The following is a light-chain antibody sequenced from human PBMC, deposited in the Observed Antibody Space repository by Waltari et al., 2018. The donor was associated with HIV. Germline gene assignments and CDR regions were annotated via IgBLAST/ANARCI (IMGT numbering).Light chain of an antibody. CDR1: TSDVGRYNS. CDR2: EVS. CDR3: SSYAGSRGGV. J-gene: IGLJ1*01. Sequence: QSALTQPPPASGSPGQSVPIPCTQTTSDVGRYNSVPWYKQHPGKAPKLMIYEVSKRPSGVPARFSGSKSGNTASLTVSGLQAEDEADYYCSSYAGSRGGVFGTGTKVTVL. V-gene: IGLV2-8*01.